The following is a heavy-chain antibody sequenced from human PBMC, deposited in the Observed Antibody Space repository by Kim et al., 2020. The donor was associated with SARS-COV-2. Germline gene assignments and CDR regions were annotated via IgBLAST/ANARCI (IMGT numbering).Heavy chain of an antibody. CDR2: ISSSSSTI. CDR3: ARENRGDYAGFYYYYGMDV. Sequence: GGSLRLSCAASGFTFSSYSMNWVRQAPGKGLEWVSYISSSSSTIYYADSVKGRFTISRDNAKNSLYLQMNSLRDEDTAVYYCARENRGDYAGFYYYYGMDVWGQGTTVTVSS. CDR1: GFTFSSYS. J-gene: IGHJ6*02. D-gene: IGHD4-17*01. V-gene: IGHV3-48*02.